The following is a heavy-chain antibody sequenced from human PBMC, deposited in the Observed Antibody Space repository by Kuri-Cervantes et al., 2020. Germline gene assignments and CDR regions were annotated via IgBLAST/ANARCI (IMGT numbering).Heavy chain of an antibody. D-gene: IGHD1-26*01. CDR3: ARDGSPGAFDI. CDR2: ISSSSTYI. CDR1: GFTFSSYA. V-gene: IGHV3-21*01. J-gene: IGHJ3*02. Sequence: GESLKISCAASGFTFSSYAMHWIRQAPGKGLEWVSSISSSSTYISYADSVKGRFTISGDNAKNSLYLQMNSLRAEDTAVYYCARDGSPGAFDIWGQGTMVTVSS.